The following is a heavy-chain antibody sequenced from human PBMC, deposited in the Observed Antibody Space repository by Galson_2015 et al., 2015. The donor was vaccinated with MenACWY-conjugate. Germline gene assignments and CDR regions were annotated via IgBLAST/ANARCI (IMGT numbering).Heavy chain of an antibody. Sequence: SGYNFITYWIGWVRQVPGKGLEWVGLISPIDSKTRYSPAFEGRVTISADNSITTAYLQWNSLQASDTAMYYCARHPPGGRGMDVGGQGTMVTVSS. CDR2: ISPIDSKT. V-gene: IGHV5-51*01. CDR3: ARHPPGGRGMDV. J-gene: IGHJ6*02. D-gene: IGHD1-26*01. CDR1: GYNFITYW.